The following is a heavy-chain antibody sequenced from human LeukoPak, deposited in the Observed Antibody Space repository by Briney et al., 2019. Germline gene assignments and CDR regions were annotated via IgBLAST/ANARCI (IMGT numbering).Heavy chain of an antibody. CDR3: AKETNGDYRQYYFDY. J-gene: IGHJ4*02. CDR1: GFTFSSYG. V-gene: IGHV3-30*18. D-gene: IGHD4-17*01. CDR2: ISYDGSNK. Sequence: GGSLRLSCAASGFTFSSYGMHWVRQAPDKGLEWVAVISYDGSNKYYADSVKGRFTISRGNSKNTLYLQMNSLRAEGTAVYYCAKETNGDYRQYYFDYWGQGTLVTVSS.